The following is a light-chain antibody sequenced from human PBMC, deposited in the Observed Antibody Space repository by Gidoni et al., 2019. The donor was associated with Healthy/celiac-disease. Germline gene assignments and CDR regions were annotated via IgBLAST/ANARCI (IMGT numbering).Light chain of an antibody. CDR3: QSADSSGSVV. V-gene: IGLV3-25*03. CDR2: KAS. Sequence: SYELTHPPSVSVSPGQTARITCSGDALPKQYAYWYQQKPGQAPVLVIYKASERPSGIPERFSCSSSGTTVTLTISGVQAEDEADYYCQSADSSGSVVFGGGTKLTVL. CDR1: ALPKQY. J-gene: IGLJ2*01.